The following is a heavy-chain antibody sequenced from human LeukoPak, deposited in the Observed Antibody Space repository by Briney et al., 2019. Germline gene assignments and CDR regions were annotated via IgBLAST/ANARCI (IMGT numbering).Heavy chain of an antibody. V-gene: IGHV4-39*07. CDR2: IYYSGST. J-gene: IGHJ4*02. Sequence: PSETLSLTCTVSGGSISSSSYYWGWIRQPPGKGLEWIGSIYYSGSTYYNPSLKSRVTISVDTSKNQFSLKLSSVTAADTAVYYCASLKYYYDSSPSYGPDYWGQGTLVTVSS. CDR3: ASLKYYYDSSPSYGPDY. CDR1: GGSISSSSYY. D-gene: IGHD3-22*01.